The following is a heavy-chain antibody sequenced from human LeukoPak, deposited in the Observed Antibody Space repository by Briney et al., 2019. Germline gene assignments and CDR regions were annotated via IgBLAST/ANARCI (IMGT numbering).Heavy chain of an antibody. V-gene: IGHV4-39*07. Sequence: SETLSLTCTVSGGSISSSSYYWGWIRQPPGKGLEWIGSIYYSGSTYYNPSLKSRVTISVDTSKNQFSLKLSSVTAADTAFYYCARGRKGGSALWGQGTLVTVSS. J-gene: IGHJ4*02. CDR1: GGSISSSSYY. CDR2: IYYSGST. CDR3: ARGRKGGSAL. D-gene: IGHD3-10*01.